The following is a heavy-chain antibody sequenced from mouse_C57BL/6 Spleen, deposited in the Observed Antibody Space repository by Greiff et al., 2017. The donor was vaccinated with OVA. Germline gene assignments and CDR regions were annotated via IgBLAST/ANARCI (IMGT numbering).Heavy chain of an antibody. V-gene: IGHV1-9*01. CDR1: GYTFTGYW. J-gene: IGHJ3*01. D-gene: IGHD2-4*01. CDR2: ILPGSGST. CDR3: ARGYYRYDYQLFAY. Sequence: QVQLKQSGAELMKPGASVKLSCKATGYTFTGYWIEWVKQRPGHGLEWIGEILPGSGSTNYNEKFKGKATFTADTSSNTAYMQLSSLPTEDSAIYSCARGYYRYDYQLFAYWGQGTLVTVSA.